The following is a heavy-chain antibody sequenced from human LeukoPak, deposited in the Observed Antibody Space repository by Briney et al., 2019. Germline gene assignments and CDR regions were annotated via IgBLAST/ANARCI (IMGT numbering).Heavy chain of an antibody. CDR3: TRDPDSSGWYIYFDY. CDR2: IRSKTYDGTT. D-gene: IGHD6-19*01. CDR1: RFTFGDYS. Sequence: GGSLRLSCTASRFTFGDYSMNWVRQAPGKGLEWVGFIRSKTYDGTTEYAASVKGRFTISRDDSKSIAYLQMNSLKTEDTAVYYCTRDPDSSGWYIYFDYWGQGTLVTVSS. V-gene: IGHV3-49*04. J-gene: IGHJ4*02.